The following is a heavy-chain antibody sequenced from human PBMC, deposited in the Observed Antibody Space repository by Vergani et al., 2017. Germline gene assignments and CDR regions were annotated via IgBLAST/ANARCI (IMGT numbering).Heavy chain of an antibody. D-gene: IGHD5-18*01. CDR1: GYTFTGYY. J-gene: IGHJ3*02. CDR3: ASFGGYSYGGDAFDI. V-gene: IGHV1-2*02. Sequence: QVQLVQSGAEVKKPGASVKVSCKASGYTFTGYYMHWVRQAPGQGLEWMGWINPNSGGTNYAQKFQGRVTMTRDTSISTAYMELSSLRSEDTAVYYCASFGGYSYGGDAFDIWGQGTMVTVSS. CDR2: INPNSGGT.